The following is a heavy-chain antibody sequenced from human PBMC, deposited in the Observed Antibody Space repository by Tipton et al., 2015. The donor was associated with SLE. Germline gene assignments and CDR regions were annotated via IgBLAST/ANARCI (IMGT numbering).Heavy chain of an antibody. CDR2: ISTYNGNT. Sequence: QSGPEVKKPGASVKVSCKASGYSFTSYGITWVRQAPGQGLEWMGWISTYNGNTNSAQKFQGRATMTTDTSTNTAYMELRNLRSDDTAMYYCVRDRGASSGGWFVGAIGYWGQGTLVTVSS. CDR1: GYSFTSYG. D-gene: IGHD2-15*01. CDR3: VRDRGASSGGWFVGAIGY. V-gene: IGHV1-18*01. J-gene: IGHJ4*02.